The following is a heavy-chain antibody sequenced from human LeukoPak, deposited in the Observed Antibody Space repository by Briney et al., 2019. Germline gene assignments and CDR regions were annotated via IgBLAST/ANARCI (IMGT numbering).Heavy chain of an antibody. D-gene: IGHD1-1*01. CDR3: AKVGDNWDFDY. CDR1: GFSFSNYG. V-gene: IGHV3-23*01. J-gene: IGHJ4*02. CDR2: ITGGGDST. Sequence: GGSLRLSCAASGFSFSNYGMNWVRQAPGKGLEWVSGITGGGDSTYYADSVKGRFTISRDNSKNTLFLQMNSLRAEDTAVYYCAKVGDNWDFDYWGQGTLVTVSS.